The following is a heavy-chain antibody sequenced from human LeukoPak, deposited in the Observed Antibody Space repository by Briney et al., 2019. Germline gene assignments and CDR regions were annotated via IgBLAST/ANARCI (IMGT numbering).Heavy chain of an antibody. Sequence: PGRSLRLSCAASGFTFSSYAMHWVRQAPGKGLEWVAVISYDGSNKYYADSVKGRFTISRDNSKNTLYLQMNSLRAEDTAVYYCATRESRFIAVAGTWFDPWGQGTLVTVSS. V-gene: IGHV3-30-3*01. CDR1: GFTFSSYA. J-gene: IGHJ5*02. D-gene: IGHD6-19*01. CDR2: ISYDGSNK. CDR3: ATRESRFIAVAGTWFDP.